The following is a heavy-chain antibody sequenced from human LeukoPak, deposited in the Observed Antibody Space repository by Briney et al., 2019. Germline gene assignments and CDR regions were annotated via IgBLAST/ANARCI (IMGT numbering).Heavy chain of an antibody. J-gene: IGHJ3*01. V-gene: IGHV1-69*05. CDR1: GGTFSSYA. CDR2: IIPIFGTA. D-gene: IGHD4-23*01. Sequence: GSSVKVSCKASGGTFSSYAISWVRQAPGQGLEWMGGIIPIFGTANYAQKFQGRVTITTDESTSTAYMELSSLRSEDTAVYYCAAELYGGNSDCCNFELWGQGTMVTVSS. CDR3: AAELYGGNSDCCNFEL.